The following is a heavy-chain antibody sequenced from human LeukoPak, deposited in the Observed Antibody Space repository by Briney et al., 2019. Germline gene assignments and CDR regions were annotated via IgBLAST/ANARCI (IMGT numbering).Heavy chain of an antibody. D-gene: IGHD6-19*01. CDR2: ISSSSSTI. Sequence: GGSLRLSCAASGLTFSSYSMNWVRQAPGKGLEWVSYISSSSSTIYYADSVKGRFTISRDNAKNSLYLQMNSLRAEDTAVYYCARALSAGIAVAGTRYWGQGTLVTVFS. CDR3: ARALSAGIAVAGTRY. CDR1: GLTFSSYS. V-gene: IGHV3-48*01. J-gene: IGHJ4*02.